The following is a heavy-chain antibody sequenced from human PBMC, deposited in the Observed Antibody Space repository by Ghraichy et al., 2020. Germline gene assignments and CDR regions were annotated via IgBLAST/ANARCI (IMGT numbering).Heavy chain of an antibody. Sequence: ETLSLTCIVSGGSISSYYWSWIRQPPGKGLEWIGYIYYSGSTNYNPSLESRVTISVDTSKNQFSLKLSSVTAADTAVYYCARAYGYNYFDYWGQGTLVTVSS. J-gene: IGHJ4*02. CDR3: ARAYGYNYFDY. V-gene: IGHV4-59*01. CDR1: GGSISSYY. CDR2: IYYSGST. D-gene: IGHD5-24*01.